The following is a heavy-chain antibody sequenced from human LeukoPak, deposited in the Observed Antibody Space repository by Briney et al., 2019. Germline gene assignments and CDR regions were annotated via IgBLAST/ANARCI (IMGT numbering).Heavy chain of an antibody. J-gene: IGHJ4*02. Sequence: ASVKVSCKASGYTFTSYYMHWVRQAPGQGLEWMGLINPTGGSTGYAQKFQGRVTMTRDMSTSTDYMELSSLRSEDTAIYYCARVGVLSSSWLLYWGQGTLVTVSS. V-gene: IGHV1-46*01. CDR3: ARVGVLSSSWLLY. CDR1: GYTFTSYY. CDR2: INPTGGST. D-gene: IGHD6-13*01.